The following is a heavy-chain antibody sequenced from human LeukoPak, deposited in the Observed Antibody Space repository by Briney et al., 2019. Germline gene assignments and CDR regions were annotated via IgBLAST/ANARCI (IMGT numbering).Heavy chain of an antibody. J-gene: IGHJ5*02. CDR2: INKDGSRT. CDR1: GFTFSDYW. D-gene: IGHD3-10*01. V-gene: IGHV3-74*01. Sequence: PGGSLRLSCAASGFTFSDYWMHWVRQAPGKGLVWVSRINKDGSRTGYADSVKGRFTISRDNSKNTLYLQMNSLRTEDTAVYYCARARKSGGITMIRGVKDRGWFDPWGQGTLVTVSS. CDR3: ARARKSGGITMIRGVKDRGWFDP.